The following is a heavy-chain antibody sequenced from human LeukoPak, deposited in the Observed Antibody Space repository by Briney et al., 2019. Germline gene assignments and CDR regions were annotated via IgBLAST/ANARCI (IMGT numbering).Heavy chain of an antibody. J-gene: IGHJ4*02. CDR2: ISDSGGRT. D-gene: IGHD3-22*01. Sequence: GGSLRLTCAVSGITLSNYGMSWVRQAPGKGLEWVAGISDSGGRTNYADSVKGRFTISRDNPKNTLYLRMNSLRAEDTAVYFCAKRGVVIRVILVGFHKEAYYFDSWGQGALVTVSS. CDR1: GITLSNYG. V-gene: IGHV3-23*01. CDR3: AKRGVVIRVILVGFHKEAYYFDS.